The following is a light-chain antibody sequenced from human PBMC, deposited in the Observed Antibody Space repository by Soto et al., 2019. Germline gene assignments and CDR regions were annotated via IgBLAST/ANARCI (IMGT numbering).Light chain of an antibody. CDR1: QDINNY. Sequence: DIQMTQSPSSLSASVGDRFTMTCQASQDINNYLNWYHQKLGKAPKLLIYDASNLETGVPSRFSGSGSGTDFTFTISSLQPEDIATYYCQQYSHLITFGQGTRLEIK. V-gene: IGKV1-33*01. CDR3: QQYSHLIT. J-gene: IGKJ5*01. CDR2: DAS.